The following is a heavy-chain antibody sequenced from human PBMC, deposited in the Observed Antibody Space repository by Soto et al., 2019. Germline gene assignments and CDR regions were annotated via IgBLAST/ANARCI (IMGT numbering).Heavy chain of an antibody. J-gene: IGHJ4*02. CDR3: ARAVAVAADFDY. Sequence: QVQLVQSGAEEKKPGASVKVSCKASGYTFTGYAMHWVRQAPGQRLEWMGWMNAGNGNTKYSQKFHCRVTVTRDTSASAAYMELSSLRSEDTAVYYCARAVAVAADFDYWGQGTLVTVSS. CDR2: MNAGNGNT. V-gene: IGHV1-3*05. D-gene: IGHD6-19*01. CDR1: GYTFTGYA.